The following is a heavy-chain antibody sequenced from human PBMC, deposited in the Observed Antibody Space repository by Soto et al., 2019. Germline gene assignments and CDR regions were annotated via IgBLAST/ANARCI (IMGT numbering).Heavy chain of an antibody. J-gene: IGHJ4*02. Sequence: GASVKVSCKASGYTFTSYGISWVRQAPGQGLEWMGWISAYNGNTNYAQKLQGRVTMTTDTSTSTAYMELRSLRSDDTAVYYCARTLYYDFGGGYWGEAQGFDYWGKGTLVTVPS. CDR3: ARTLYYDFGGGYWGEAQGFDY. D-gene: IGHD3-3*01. V-gene: IGHV1-18*01. CDR2: ISAYNGNT. CDR1: GYTFTSYG.